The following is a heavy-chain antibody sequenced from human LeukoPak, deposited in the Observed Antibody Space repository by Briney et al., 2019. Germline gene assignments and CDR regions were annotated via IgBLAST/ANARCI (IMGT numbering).Heavy chain of an antibody. V-gene: IGHV1-8*02. D-gene: IGHD4-11*01. J-gene: IGHJ6*02. CDR3: ARTTVNFYYYYYGMDV. CDR2: MNPNSGNT. Sequence: ASVKVSCKASGYTFTDYNMHWVRQATGQGLEWMGWMNPNSGNTGYAQKFQGRVTMTRNTSISTAYMELSSLRSEDTAVYYCARTTVNFYYYYYGMDVWGQGTTVTVSS. CDR1: GYTFTDYN.